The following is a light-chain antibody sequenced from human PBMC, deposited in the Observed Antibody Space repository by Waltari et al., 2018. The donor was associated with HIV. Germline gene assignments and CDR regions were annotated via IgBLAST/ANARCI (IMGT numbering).Light chain of an antibody. J-gene: IGLJ3*02. CDR2: GDT. Sequence: SVLTQPPSLSGAPGQWVRISCTGTNSNIGAGFAVHSYRHSPGTAPKLVIYGDTIRPSGVPDRFSGSRSGNSVTLDITGLRAEDEGDYFCQSYDSSLSGLWVFGAGTRLTVL. V-gene: IGLV1-40*01. CDR1: NSNIGAGFA. CDR3: QSYDSSLSGLWV.